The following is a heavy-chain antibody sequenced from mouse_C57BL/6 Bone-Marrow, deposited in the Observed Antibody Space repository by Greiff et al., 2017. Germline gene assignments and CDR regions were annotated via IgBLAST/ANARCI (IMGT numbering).Heavy chain of an antibody. CDR3: ARSTVVATDAMDY. J-gene: IGHJ4*01. Sequence: EVKLLESGPGLAKPSQTLSLTCSVTGYSITSDYWNWIRKFPGNKLEYMGYINYSGSTYSNPSLKSLISITRDTSKNQYYLQLNSVTTEDTATYYCARSTVVATDAMDYWGQGTSVTVSS. V-gene: IGHV3-8*01. CDR2: INYSGST. CDR1: GYSITSDY. D-gene: IGHD1-1*01.